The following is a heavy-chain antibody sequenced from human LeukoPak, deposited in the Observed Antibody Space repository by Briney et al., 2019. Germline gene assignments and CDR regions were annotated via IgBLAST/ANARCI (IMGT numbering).Heavy chain of an antibody. CDR1: GYTFNNYD. V-gene: IGHV1-8*03. J-gene: IGHJ4*02. CDR3: ARSRVGNGDYLFEDV. Sequence: ASVKVSCKASGYTFNNYDINWVRQATGQGLEWMGWKNPNIGTTDYAQKFQGRLTITMDTSIGTTYMELSSLTSEDTAVYYCARSRVGNGDYLFEDVWGQGTLVTVSS. CDR2: KNPNIGTT. D-gene: IGHD4-17*01.